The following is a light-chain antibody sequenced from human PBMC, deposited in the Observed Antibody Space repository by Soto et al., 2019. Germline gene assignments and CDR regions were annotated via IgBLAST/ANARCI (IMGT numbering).Light chain of an antibody. V-gene: IGKV1-39*01. J-gene: IGKJ1*01. Sequence: DIQMTQTPSSLSASVGDRVTITCRASQSISNYLNWYQQKPGEAPKLLIYDVSSLQSGVPSRFSGSGSETEFTLTISSLLPDDFATYYCQQYNRYWTFGQGTKVDIK. CDR1: QSISNY. CDR2: DVS. CDR3: QQYNRYWT.